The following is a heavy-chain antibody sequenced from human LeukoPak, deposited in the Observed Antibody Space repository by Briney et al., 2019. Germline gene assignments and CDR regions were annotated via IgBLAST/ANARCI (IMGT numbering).Heavy chain of an antibody. D-gene: IGHD2-21*01. J-gene: IGHJ4*02. Sequence: GGSLRLSCAASGFTFSSYSMSWVRQAPGKGLEWVANIKQDGSEKYYVDSVKGRFTISRDNAKNSLYLQMNSLRAEDTAVYYCAKAPVTTCSGAYCYPFDYWGQGTLVTVSS. V-gene: IGHV3-7*01. CDR1: GFTFSSYS. CDR2: IKQDGSEK. CDR3: AKAPVTTCSGAYCYPFDY.